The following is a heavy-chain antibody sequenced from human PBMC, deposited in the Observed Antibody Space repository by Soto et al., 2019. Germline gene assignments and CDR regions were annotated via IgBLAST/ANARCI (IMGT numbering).Heavy chain of an antibody. CDR1: SFTFSDAW. D-gene: IGHD3-22*01. Sequence: GGSLRLSCVVSSFTFSDAWMSWVRQAPGKGLEWVGRIKSKTDGGTTDYAAPVKGRFTISRDDSKNTLYLQMNSLKTEDTAVYYCTTAVFPYYDSSGYYFDYWGQGTLVTVSS. J-gene: IGHJ4*02. CDR3: TTAVFPYYDSSGYYFDY. V-gene: IGHV3-15*01. CDR2: IKSKTDGGTT.